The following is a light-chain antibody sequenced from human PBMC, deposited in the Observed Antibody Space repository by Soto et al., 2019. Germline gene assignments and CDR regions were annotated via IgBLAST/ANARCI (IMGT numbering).Light chain of an antibody. CDR2: EVT. V-gene: IGLV2-8*01. Sequence: QSALTQPPSASGSPGQSVTISCTGTSSDVGTYNSVSWYQQHPGKAPKLMMYEVTQRPAGVPDRFSGSKSGNTASLTVSGLQAEDEADYYCSSYAGTHIVFGIGTKVTVL. CDR1: SSDVGTYNS. J-gene: IGLJ1*01. CDR3: SSYAGTHIV.